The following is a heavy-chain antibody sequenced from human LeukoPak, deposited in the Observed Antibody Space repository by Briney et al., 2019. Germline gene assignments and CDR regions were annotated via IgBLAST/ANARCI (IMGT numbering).Heavy chain of an antibody. V-gene: IGHV3-23*01. CDR2: ISGSGGST. Sequence: GGSLRLSCAASGFTFSNYAMSWVRQAPGKGLEWVSAISGSGGSTYYADSVKGRFTISRDNSKNTLYLQMNSLRAEDTALYYCAKATLRSLPFGYFDYWGQGALVTVSS. J-gene: IGHJ4*02. CDR1: GFTFSNYA. D-gene: IGHD3-16*01. CDR3: AKATLRSLPFGYFDY.